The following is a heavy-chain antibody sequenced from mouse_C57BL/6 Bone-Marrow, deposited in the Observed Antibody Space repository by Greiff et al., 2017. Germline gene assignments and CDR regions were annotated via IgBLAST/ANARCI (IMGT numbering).Heavy chain of an antibody. CDR1: GYTFTSYW. V-gene: IGHV1-62-3*01. CDR3: ARKGAAQVLFAY. CDR2: IDPNSGGT. J-gene: IGHJ3*01. Sequence: VQLQQPGAELVKPGASVKLSCKASGYTFTSYWMHWVKQRPGRGLEWIGMIDPNSGGTKYNEKFKGKATLTADKSSSTAYMELHSLTSEDSAVYFCARKGAAQVLFAYWGQGTLVTVSA. D-gene: IGHD3-2*02.